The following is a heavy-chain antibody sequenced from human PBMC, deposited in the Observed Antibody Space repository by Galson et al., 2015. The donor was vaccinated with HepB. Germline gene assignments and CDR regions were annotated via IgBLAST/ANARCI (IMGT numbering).Heavy chain of an antibody. V-gene: IGHV3-74*01. CDR3: ARGDIVVVPAAELDY. Sequence: SLRLSCAASGFTFSSYWMHWVRQAPGKGLVWVSRINSDGSSTSYADSVKGRFTISRDNAKNTLYLQMNSLRAEDTAVYYCARGDIVVVPAAELDYWGQGTLVTVSS. CDR2: INSDGSST. J-gene: IGHJ4*02. CDR1: GFTFSSYW. D-gene: IGHD2-2*01.